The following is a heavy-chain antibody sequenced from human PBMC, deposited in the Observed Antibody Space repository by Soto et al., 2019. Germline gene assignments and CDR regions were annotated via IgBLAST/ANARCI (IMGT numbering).Heavy chain of an antibody. CDR2: ISAYNGNT. V-gene: IGHV1-18*01. CDR1: GYTFTSYG. J-gene: IGHJ4*02. CDR3: ARVRMVRGVGVNYFDY. Sequence: QVQLVQSGAEVKKPGASVKVSCKASGYTFTSYGISWVRQAPGQGLEWMGWISAYNGNTNYAQKPQGRVTMTTDTYTSTAYMELRSLRYDDTAVYYCARVRMVRGVGVNYFDYWGQGTMVTVSS. D-gene: IGHD3-10*01.